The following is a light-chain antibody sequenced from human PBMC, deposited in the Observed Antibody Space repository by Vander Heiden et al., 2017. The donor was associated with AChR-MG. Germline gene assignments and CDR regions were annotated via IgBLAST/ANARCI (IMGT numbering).Light chain of an antibody. CDR1: SSNIGSNY. J-gene: IGLJ1*01. Sequence: QSVLTQPPSASGTPGPTVTISSSGSSSNIGSNYVYWYRQLPGTAPKLLIYRNNQRPSGVPDRFSGSKSGTSASLAISGLRSEDEADYYCAAWDDSLSGPVVFGTGTKVTVL. V-gene: IGLV1-47*01. CDR2: RNN. CDR3: AAWDDSLSGPVV.